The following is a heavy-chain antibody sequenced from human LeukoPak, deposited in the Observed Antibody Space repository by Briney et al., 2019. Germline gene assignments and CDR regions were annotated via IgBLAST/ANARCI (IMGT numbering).Heavy chain of an antibody. J-gene: IGHJ4*02. D-gene: IGHD1-26*01. Sequence: SETLSLTCTVSGGSISSSTYYWGWIRQPPGKGLEWIGTIYYSGTTYYNPSLKSRVTISIDTSTNQFSLKLNSVTAADTAVYYCASLPNIVGANPLPDYWGQGTLVTVSS. CDR3: ASLPNIVGANPLPDY. V-gene: IGHV4-39*07. CDR1: GGSISSSTYY. CDR2: IYYSGTT.